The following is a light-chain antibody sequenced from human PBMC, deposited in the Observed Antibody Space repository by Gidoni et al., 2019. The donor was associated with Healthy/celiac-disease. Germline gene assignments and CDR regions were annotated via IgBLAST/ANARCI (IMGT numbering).Light chain of an antibody. CDR2: DAS. J-gene: IGKJ2*01. Sequence: DIQMTQSPSTLSASVGDRVTITCRASQSISSWLAWYQQKPGKAPKLLIYDASSLESGVPSRFSGSGSGTEFTLTISSLQPDDFATYYCQQYNSYSPGPMYTFXQXTKLEIK. V-gene: IGKV1-5*01. CDR1: QSISSW. CDR3: QQYNSYSPGPMYT.